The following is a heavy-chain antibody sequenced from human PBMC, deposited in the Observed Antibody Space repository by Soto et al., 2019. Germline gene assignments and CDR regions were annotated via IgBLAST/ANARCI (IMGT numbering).Heavy chain of an antibody. CDR3: ARGEDAFFYYGLHV. J-gene: IGHJ6*02. CDR2: IYDTGISGYTPST. Sequence: SETLSLTCAVSGGSITSSYWSWIRRPPGKGLEWIAYIYDTGISGYTPSTSYNPSLKSRVTMSVDTSKSQFSLKLTSVTAADTAVYYCARGEDAFFYYGLHVWGQAITVTVSS. CDR1: GGSITSSY. V-gene: IGHV4-59*01.